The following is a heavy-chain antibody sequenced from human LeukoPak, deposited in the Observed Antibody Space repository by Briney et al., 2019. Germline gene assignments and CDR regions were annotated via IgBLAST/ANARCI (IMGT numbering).Heavy chain of an antibody. V-gene: IGHV3-7*01. CDR2: IRQDDSEK. J-gene: IGHJ4*02. Sequence: GGSLRLSCSASGFTFSDYWMMWVRQAPGKGLEWVGNIRQDDSEKNYVDSVKGRFTISRDNTKSSLYLQMNSLRAEDTAIYYCATNRKVGTWDPRFNYWGQGTLVTVSS. CDR1: GFTFSDYW. D-gene: IGHD4-23*01. CDR3: ATNRKVGTWDPRFNY.